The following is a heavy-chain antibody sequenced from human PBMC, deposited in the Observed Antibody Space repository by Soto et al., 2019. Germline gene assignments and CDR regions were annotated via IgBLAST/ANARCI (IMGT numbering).Heavy chain of an antibody. CDR2: IKQDGSEK. Sequence: ELQLVESGGDLVQPGGSLGIPLGGGEFTCSNLWMGWVRQSPGKGPEWVANIKQDGSEKFYLDSVKGRFTISRDNAKKSLYLQMNSLRAEDTAVYYCTREKNWGQGTLVTVSS. V-gene: IGHV3-7*05. CDR3: TREKN. CDR1: EFTCSNLW. J-gene: IGHJ4*02.